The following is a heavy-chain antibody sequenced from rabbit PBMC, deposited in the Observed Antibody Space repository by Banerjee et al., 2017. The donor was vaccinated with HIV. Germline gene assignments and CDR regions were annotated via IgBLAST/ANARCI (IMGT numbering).Heavy chain of an antibody. V-gene: IGHV1S45*01. CDR3: ARGSGIVGDGCDQ. J-gene: IGHJ2*02. D-gene: IGHD4-2*01. CDR1: GFDFSNKAV. Sequence: QEQLVESGGGLVQPEGSLTLTCKASGFDFSNKAVMCWVRQAPGKGLQWIACINAVTGRAVYATWAKGRFTFSKTSSTTVTLQMTTLTAGDTATYFCARGSGIVGDGCDQWGPGTLVTVS. CDR2: INAVTGRA.